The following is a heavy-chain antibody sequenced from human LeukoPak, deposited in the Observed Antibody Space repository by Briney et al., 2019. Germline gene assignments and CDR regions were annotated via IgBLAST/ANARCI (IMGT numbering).Heavy chain of an antibody. D-gene: IGHD2-15*01. CDR2: ISSDNGNK. Sequence: GASVKVSSQASGYTINSIGISWVRQAPGQGLEWIGWISSDNGNKKYVDRLQGRVTMTTDRSTTTAYMELRSLRADDTAVYFCANVAKGRYFFYYMDVWGKGTTVTVSS. J-gene: IGHJ6*03. CDR1: GYTINSIG. CDR3: ANVAKGRYFFYYMDV. V-gene: IGHV1-18*01.